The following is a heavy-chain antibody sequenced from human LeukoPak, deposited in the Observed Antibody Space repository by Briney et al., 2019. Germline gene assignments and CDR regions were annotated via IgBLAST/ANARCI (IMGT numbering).Heavy chain of an antibody. D-gene: IGHD6-19*01. CDR1: GFTFSSYS. CDR2: ISSSSNYI. CDR3: ASVRIAVAVTVHDAFDI. Sequence: PGGSLRLSCAASGFTFSSYSMNWVRQAPGKGLEWVSSISSSSNYIYYADSVKGRLTISRGNAKNSLYLQMNSLRAEDTAVYYCASVRIAVAVTVHDAFDIWGQGTMVTVSS. J-gene: IGHJ3*02. V-gene: IGHV3-21*01.